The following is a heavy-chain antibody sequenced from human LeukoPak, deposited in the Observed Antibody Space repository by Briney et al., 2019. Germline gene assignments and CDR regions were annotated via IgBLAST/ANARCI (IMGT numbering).Heavy chain of an antibody. Sequence: PGGSLRLSCAASGFTFSSYGMHWVRQAPGKGLEWVAVISYDGSNKYYADSVKGRFTISRDNSKNTLYLQMNSLRAEDTAVYYCEWQGYSGAFDIWGQGTMVTVSS. D-gene: IGHD5-18*01. CDR1: GFTFSSYG. V-gene: IGHV3-30*03. CDR3: EWQGYSGAFDI. J-gene: IGHJ3*02. CDR2: ISYDGSNK.